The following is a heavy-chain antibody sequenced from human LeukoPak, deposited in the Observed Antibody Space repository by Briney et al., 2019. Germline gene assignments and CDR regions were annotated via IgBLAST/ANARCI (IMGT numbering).Heavy chain of an antibody. CDR3: ARRPDIAVAVYGPNFDY. CDR2: IYYSGST. D-gene: IGHD6-19*01. Sequence: SETLSLTCTVSGGSISSSSYYWGWIRQPPGKGLEWIGSIYYSGSTYYNPSLKSRVTISVDTSKNQFSLKLSSVTAADTAVYYCARRPDIAVAVYGPNFDYWGQGTLVTVSS. V-gene: IGHV4-39*07. CDR1: GGSISSSSYY. J-gene: IGHJ4*02.